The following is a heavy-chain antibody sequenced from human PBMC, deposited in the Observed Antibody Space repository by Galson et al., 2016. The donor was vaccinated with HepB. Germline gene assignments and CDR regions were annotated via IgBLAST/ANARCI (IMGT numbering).Heavy chain of an antibody. Sequence: SLRLSCAASGFTFSNYGMHWVRQAPGKGLEWVAVISYDGSNKYYVDSVKGRFTISRDNSKNTLYLQMNSLRAEETAVYYCPKVYYGSVSYHSNYLDYWGQGNLVTVSS. D-gene: IGHD3-10*01. CDR3: PKVYYGSVSYHSNYLDY. J-gene: IGHJ4*02. V-gene: IGHV3-30*18. CDR1: GFTFSNYG. CDR2: ISYDGSNK.